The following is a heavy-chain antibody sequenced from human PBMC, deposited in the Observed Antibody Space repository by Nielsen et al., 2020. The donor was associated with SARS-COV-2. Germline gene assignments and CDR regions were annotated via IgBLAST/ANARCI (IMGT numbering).Heavy chain of an antibody. CDR1: GYTFTDYY. J-gene: IGHJ6*02. CDR2: INPYSGGT. V-gene: IGHV1-2*06. D-gene: IGHD3/OR15-3a*01. Sequence: ALVNVSCQASGYTFTDYYIHWVRQAPGQGLEWMGRINPYSGGTNYAQKFQGTVTMTRDASISTVYMELTSDDTAVYYCARARATIFGLVMSYGMDVWGQGTTVAVSS. CDR3: ARARATIFGLVMSYGMDV.